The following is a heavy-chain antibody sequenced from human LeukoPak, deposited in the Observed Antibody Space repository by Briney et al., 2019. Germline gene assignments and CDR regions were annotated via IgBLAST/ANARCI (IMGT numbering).Heavy chain of an antibody. CDR3: AKLNDFWSGYSDY. J-gene: IGHJ4*02. Sequence: PGGSLRLSCAASGFTFSSYAMSWVRQAPGKGLEWVSAISGSGGSTYYADSVKGRFAISRDNSKNTLYLQMNSLRAEDTAVYYCAKLNDFWSGYSDYWGQGTLVTVSS. D-gene: IGHD3-3*01. CDR2: ISGSGGST. V-gene: IGHV3-23*01. CDR1: GFTFSSYA.